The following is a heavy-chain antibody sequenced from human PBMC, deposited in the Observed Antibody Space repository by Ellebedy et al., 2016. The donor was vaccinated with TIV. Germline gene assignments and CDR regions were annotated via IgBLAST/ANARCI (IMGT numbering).Heavy chain of an antibody. J-gene: IGHJ4*02. Sequence: SGPTLVKPTQTLTLTCTFSGFSLNTNRMSVSWIRQPPGGALEWLARFDWDDDKYYSTSLRTRLAISKDTSTNQVVLTMANMDPVDTATYYCARTDGSGWAFDYWGQGTLVTVSS. D-gene: IGHD6-19*01. CDR3: ARTDGSGWAFDY. V-gene: IGHV2-70*11. CDR2: FDWDDDK. CDR1: GFSLNTNRMS.